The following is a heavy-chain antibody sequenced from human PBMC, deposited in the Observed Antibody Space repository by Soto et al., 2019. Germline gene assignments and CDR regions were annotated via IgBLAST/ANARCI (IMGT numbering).Heavy chain of an antibody. J-gene: IGHJ6*02. CDR1: VGSISSGGCY. V-gene: IGHV4-31*03. D-gene: IGHD3-22*01. CDR2: IYYSGST. Sequence: TLSLTCTVSVGSISSGGCYWSWILQHPGKGLEWIGYIYYSGSTYYNPSLKSRVTISVDTSKNQFSLKLSSVTAADTAVYYCARHYYDSSGYYHYYYGMDVWGQGTTVTVSS. CDR3: ARHYYDSSGYYHYYYGMDV.